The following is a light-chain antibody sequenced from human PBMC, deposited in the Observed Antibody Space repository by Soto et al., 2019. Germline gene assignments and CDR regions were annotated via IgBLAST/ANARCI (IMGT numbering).Light chain of an antibody. CDR2: GAS. V-gene: IGKV3-15*01. J-gene: IGKJ1*01. Sequence: EIVMTQSPATLSLSPGDRATLSCRASQFMSSNYLSWYQQRPGQAPRLLIYGASTRATGIPARFSGSGSETEFTLTISSLQSEDFAVYYCQQYNDWPRTFGQGTKVDIK. CDR1: QFMSSN. CDR3: QQYNDWPRT.